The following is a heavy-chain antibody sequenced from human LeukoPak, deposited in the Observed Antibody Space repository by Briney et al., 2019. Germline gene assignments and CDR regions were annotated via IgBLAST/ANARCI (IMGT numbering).Heavy chain of an antibody. J-gene: IGHJ4*02. CDR2: ISWNSGTI. D-gene: IGHD6-13*01. CDR1: GFTFEDYG. V-gene: IGHV3-9*03. Sequence: GSSLRLSCAASGFTFEDYGMHWVRHAPGRGLEWVSGISWNSGTIGYGDSVKGRFTISRDNAKNSLYLQMNSLRVEDMALYYCAKGTTSSWYGEFDYWGQGTLVAVSS. CDR3: AKGTTSSWYGEFDY.